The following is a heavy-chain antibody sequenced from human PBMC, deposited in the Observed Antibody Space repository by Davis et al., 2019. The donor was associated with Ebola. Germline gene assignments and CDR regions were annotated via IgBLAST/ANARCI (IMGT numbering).Heavy chain of an antibody. J-gene: IGHJ3*02. Sequence: AASVKVSCKASGHTFTSYYMHWVRQATGQGLEWMGIINPSGGSTSYAQKFQGRVTMTRDTSTTTVYMDLSSLRSEDTALYYCTTPGGQDSGYDVFDIWGQGTMVTVSS. D-gene: IGHD5-12*01. V-gene: IGHV1-46*03. CDR3: TTPGGQDSGYDVFDI. CDR1: GHTFTSYY. CDR2: INPSGGST.